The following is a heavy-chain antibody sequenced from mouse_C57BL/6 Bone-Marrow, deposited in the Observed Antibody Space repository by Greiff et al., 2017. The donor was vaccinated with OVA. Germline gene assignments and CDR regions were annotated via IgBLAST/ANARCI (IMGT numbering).Heavy chain of an antibody. CDR2: IDPSDSET. Sequence: VQLQQSGAELVRPGSSVKLSCKASGYTFTSYWMHWVKQRPIQGLEWIGNIDPSDSETHYNQKFKDKATLTVDKSSSTAYMQLSSLTSEDSAVYYCARGYYSNYPFAYWGQGTLVTVSA. CDR1: GYTFTSYW. CDR3: ARGYYSNYPFAY. V-gene: IGHV1-52*01. D-gene: IGHD2-5*01. J-gene: IGHJ3*01.